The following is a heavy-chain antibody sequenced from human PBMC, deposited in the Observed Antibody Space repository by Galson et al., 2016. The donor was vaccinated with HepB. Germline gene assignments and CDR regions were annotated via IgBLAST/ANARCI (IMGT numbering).Heavy chain of an antibody. D-gene: IGHD5-18*01. CDR1: GYNFASFW. CDR3: ARHYNYGYAY. CDR2: IDPSGSYT. V-gene: IGHV5-10-1*01. J-gene: IGHJ4*02. Sequence: QSGAEVKKPGESLTISCQGSGYNFASFWVTWVRQMPGKGLEWLGTIDPSGSYTNYNPSFQGHVTISADKSISTAYLQCSSLKASDTAMYYCARHYNYGYAYWGQGALVTVSS.